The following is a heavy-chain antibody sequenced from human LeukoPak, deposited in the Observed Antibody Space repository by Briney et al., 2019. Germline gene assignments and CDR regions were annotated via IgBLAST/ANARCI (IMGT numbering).Heavy chain of an antibody. Sequence: ASVKVSCKASGGTFSSYAISWVRQAPGQGLEWMGGIIPIFGTANYAQKFQGRVTITADESMSTAYMELSSLRSEDTAVYYCAGYDYVWGSYRHTPIFDYWGQGTLVTVSS. V-gene: IGHV1-69*13. D-gene: IGHD3-16*02. J-gene: IGHJ4*02. CDR2: IIPIFGTA. CDR1: GGTFSSYA. CDR3: AGYDYVWGSYRHTPIFDY.